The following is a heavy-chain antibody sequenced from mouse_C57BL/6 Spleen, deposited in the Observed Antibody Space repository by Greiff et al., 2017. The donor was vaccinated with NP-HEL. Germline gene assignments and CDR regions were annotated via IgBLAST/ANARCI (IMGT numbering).Heavy chain of an antibody. CDR2: IYPSDSKT. V-gene: IGHV1-61*01. J-gene: IGHJ1*03. D-gene: IGHD2-10*02. CDR1: GYTFTSYW. CDR3: ARRGRYGNYEYFDV. Sequence: QVQLQQPGAELVRPGSSVKLSCKASGYTFTSYWMDWVKQRPGQGLEWIGNIYPSDSKTHYHQNFKDKATLTVDKSSSTAYMQLSSLTSEDSAVYYCARRGRYGNYEYFDVWGTGTTVTVSS.